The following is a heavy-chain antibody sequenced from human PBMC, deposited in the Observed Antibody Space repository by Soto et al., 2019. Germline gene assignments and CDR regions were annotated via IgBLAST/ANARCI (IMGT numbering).Heavy chain of an antibody. Sequence: GASVKVSCKASGYTFTSYDINWVRQATGQGLEWMGWMNPNSGNTGYAQKFQGRVTMTRNTSISTAYMELSSLRSEDTAVYYCARALSSVTIFGVVLTRYYYYGTHVWCQGTTVTVS. CDR1: GYTFTSYD. J-gene: IGHJ6*02. CDR3: ARALSSVTIFGVVLTRYYYYGTHV. V-gene: IGHV1-8*01. CDR2: MNPNSGNT. D-gene: IGHD3-3*01.